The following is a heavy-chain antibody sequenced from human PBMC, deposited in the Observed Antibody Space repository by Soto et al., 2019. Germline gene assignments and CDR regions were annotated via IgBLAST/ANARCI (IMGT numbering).Heavy chain of an antibody. CDR1: GGTFSSYA. Sequence: SVKVFCKASGGTFSSYAISWVRQAPGQGLEWMGGIIPIFGTANYAQKFQGRVTITAVESTSTAYMELSSLRSEDTAVYYCARGIFGVGYPQYYFDYWGQGTLVTVSS. V-gene: IGHV1-69*13. CDR3: ARGIFGVGYPQYYFDY. D-gene: IGHD3-3*01. J-gene: IGHJ4*02. CDR2: IIPIFGTA.